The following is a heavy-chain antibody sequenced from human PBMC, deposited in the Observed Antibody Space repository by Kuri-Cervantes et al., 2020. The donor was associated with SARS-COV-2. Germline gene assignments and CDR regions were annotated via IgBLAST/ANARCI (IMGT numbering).Heavy chain of an antibody. D-gene: IGHD2-2*01. CDR2: IYTSGST. V-gene: IGHV4-59*10. CDR3: ARVVPAADEGLYYYYMDV. Sequence: GSLRLSCAVYGGSFSGYYWSWIRQPAGKGLEWIGRIYTSGSTNYNPSLKSRVTMSVDTSKNQFSLKLSSVTAADTAVYYCARVVPAADEGLYYYYMDVWGKGTTVTVSS. CDR1: GGSFSGYY. J-gene: IGHJ6*03.